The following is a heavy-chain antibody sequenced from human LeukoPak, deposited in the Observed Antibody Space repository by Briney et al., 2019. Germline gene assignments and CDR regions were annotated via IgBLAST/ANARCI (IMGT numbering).Heavy chain of an antibody. Sequence: SETLSLTCTLSGGSISIYYWICIRHPPEEGLEWIGYIYYSGNTNYNPSLKSRVTISVDTSKNQFSLKLSSVTAADTAVHYCASYGRGPGSPSYVAAAANWFDPWGQGTLVTVSS. CDR3: ASYGRGPGSPSYVAAAANWFDP. D-gene: IGHD6-13*01. V-gene: IGHV4-59*01. CDR2: IYYSGNT. CDR1: GGSISIYY. J-gene: IGHJ5*02.